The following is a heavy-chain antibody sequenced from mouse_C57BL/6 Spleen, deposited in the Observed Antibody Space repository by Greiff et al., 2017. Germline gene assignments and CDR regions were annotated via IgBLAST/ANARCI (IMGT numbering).Heavy chain of an antibody. V-gene: IGHV1-69*01. D-gene: IGHD3-3*01. Sequence: QVQLQQPGAELVKPGASVKLSCKASGYTFTSYWMHWVKQRPGQGLEWIGEIDPSDSYTNYNQKFKGKSTLTVDKSSSTAYMQLSSLTSEDSAVYYCARGARGYAMDYWGQGTSVTVSS. CDR1: GYTFTSYW. J-gene: IGHJ4*01. CDR2: IDPSDSYT. CDR3: ARGARGYAMDY.